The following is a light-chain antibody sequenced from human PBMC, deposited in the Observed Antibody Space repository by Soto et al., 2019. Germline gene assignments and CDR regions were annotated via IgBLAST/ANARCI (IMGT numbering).Light chain of an antibody. J-gene: IGKJ1*01. CDR3: QRYDSFRT. CDR2: GAS. CDR1: QSVNIY. Sequence: EIVLTQSPATLSVSPGERATLSCRASQSVNIYLAWYQQKPGQAPRLLIYGASNRATGIPDRFSGSGSGTDFTLTITRLEPEDFAMYYCQRYDSFRTFGQGTKVDIK. V-gene: IGKV3-20*01.